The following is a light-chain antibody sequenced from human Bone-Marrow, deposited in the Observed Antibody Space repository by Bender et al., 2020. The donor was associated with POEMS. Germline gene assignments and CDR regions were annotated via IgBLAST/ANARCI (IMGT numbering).Light chain of an antibody. CDR2: EVS. CDR1: GSDVGGHDY. V-gene: IGLV2-8*01. J-gene: IGLJ3*02. Sequence: QSALTQPPSASGSPGQSVTISCTGSGSDVGGHDYVSWYQQHPGKAPKLMIYEVSNRPSGVSNRFSGSKSGNTASLTISGLQAEDEADYYCCSYAGRSALVFGGGTKLTVL. CDR3: CSYAGRSALV.